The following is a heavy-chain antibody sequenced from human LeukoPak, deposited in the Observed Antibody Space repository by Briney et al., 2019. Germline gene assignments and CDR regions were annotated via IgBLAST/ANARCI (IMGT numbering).Heavy chain of an antibody. D-gene: IGHD3-9*01. J-gene: IGHJ6*02. Sequence: GASVTVSCKASGHTFTGYYMHWVRQAPGQGLEWMGWINPNSGGTNYAQKFQGRVTMTRDTSISTAYMELSRLRSDDTAVYYCASRHGNYDILTGLPGYYYGMDVWGQGTTVTVSS. CDR2: INPNSGGT. CDR1: GHTFTGYY. CDR3: ASRHGNYDILTGLPGYYYGMDV. V-gene: IGHV1-2*02.